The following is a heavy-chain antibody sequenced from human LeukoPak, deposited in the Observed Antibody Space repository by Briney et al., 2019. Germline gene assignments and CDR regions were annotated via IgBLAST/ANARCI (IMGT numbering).Heavy chain of an antibody. D-gene: IGHD2-21*02. V-gene: IGHV3-33*01. CDR2: IWYDGGNK. CDR1: GFTFSSYG. CDR3: ARDRRVVTAPYYYYYYGMDV. J-gene: IGHJ6*02. Sequence: GGSLRLSCAASGFTFSSYGMHWVRQAPGKGLEWVAVIWYDGGNKYYADSVKGRFTISRDNSKNTLYLQMNSLRAEDTAVYYCARDRRVVTAPYYYYYYGMDVWGQGTTVTVSS.